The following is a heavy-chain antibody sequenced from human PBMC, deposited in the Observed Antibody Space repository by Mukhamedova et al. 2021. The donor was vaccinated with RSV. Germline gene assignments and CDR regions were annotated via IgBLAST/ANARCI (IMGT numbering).Heavy chain of an antibody. J-gene: IGHJ4*02. D-gene: IGHD4-17*01. Sequence: IGYIYYSGSTNYNPSLKSRVTISVDTSKNQFSLKLSSVTAADTAVYYCARENGDYPYYFDYWGQGTLVTVSS. CDR3: ARENGDYPYYFDY. V-gene: IGHV4-59*01. CDR2: IYYSGST.